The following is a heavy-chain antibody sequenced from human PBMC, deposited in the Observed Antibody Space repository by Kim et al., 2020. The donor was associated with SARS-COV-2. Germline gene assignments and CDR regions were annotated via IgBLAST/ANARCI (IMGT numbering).Heavy chain of an antibody. D-gene: IGHD2-2*01. V-gene: IGHV3-74*03. J-gene: IGHJ3*02. Sequence: YADSVRGRFTISRDNTKNTLFLERNSLRAEDTALYYGARGGTTADEDVFDMWGQGTMVTVSA. CDR3: ARGGTTADEDVFDM.